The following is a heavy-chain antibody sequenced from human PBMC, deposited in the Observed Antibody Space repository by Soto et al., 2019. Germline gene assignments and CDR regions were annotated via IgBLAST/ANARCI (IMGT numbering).Heavy chain of an antibody. CDR1: GFTFSTSG. CDR3: ARDRENYYGSGSYLDY. CDR2: ISSSGSSI. D-gene: IGHD3-10*01. J-gene: IGHJ4*02. V-gene: IGHV3-48*01. Sequence: GGSLRLSCATSGFTFSTSGMSWVRQPPGKGLEWVSCISSSGSSIYYADSVKGRFTVSRDNAKNSLYLQMNSLRAEDTAVYYCARDRENYYGSGSYLDYWGQGTLVTVSS.